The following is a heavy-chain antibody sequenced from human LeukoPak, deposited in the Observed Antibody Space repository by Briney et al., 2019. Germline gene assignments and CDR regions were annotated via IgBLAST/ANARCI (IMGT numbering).Heavy chain of an antibody. D-gene: IGHD2-8*01. CDR2: ISSSGSTI. V-gene: IGHV3-48*03. Sequence: PGGSLRLSCAASGFTFSSYEMDWVRQAPGKGLEWVSYISSSGSTIHYADSVKGRFTISRDNAMNSLYLQMNSLRADDTAVYYCARHNGWSDYWGQGTLVTVSS. CDR3: ARHNGWSDY. J-gene: IGHJ4*02. CDR1: GFTFSSYE.